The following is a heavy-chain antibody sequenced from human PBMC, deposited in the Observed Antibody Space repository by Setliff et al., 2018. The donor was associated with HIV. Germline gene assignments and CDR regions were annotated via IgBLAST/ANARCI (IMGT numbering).Heavy chain of an antibody. V-gene: IGHV4-59*01. CDR3: ARSPHNYDILTGYRSRGGAFDI. Sequence: SETLSLTCTVSSGSISSYYWSWIRQPPGKGLEWIGYIYYSGSTNYNPSLKSRVTISVDTSKNQFSLKLSSVTAADTAVYYCARSPHNYDILTGYRSRGGAFDIWGQGAMVTVSS. CDR1: SGSISSYY. J-gene: IGHJ3*02. D-gene: IGHD3-9*01. CDR2: IYYSGST.